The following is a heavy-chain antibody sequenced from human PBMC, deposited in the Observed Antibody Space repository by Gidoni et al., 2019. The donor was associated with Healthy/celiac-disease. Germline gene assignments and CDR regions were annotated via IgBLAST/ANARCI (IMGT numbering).Heavy chain of an antibody. V-gene: IGHV5-51*01. CDR3: ARHNGVGKIGYSAYDV. J-gene: IGHJ4*02. CDR2: IYPGDSDT. Sequence: EVQLVQSGAEVKKPGESLKISCKGSGYSFTSYGIGWVRQKPGKGLEWMGIIYPGDSDTRYSPSFQGQVTISADKSISTAYLQWSSLKASDTAMYYCARHNGVGKIGYSAYDVWGQGTLVTVSS. D-gene: IGHD6-13*01. CDR1: GYSFTSYG.